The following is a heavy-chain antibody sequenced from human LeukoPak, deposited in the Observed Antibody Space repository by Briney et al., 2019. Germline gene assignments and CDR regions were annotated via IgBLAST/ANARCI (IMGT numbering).Heavy chain of an antibody. J-gene: IGHJ4*02. CDR2: IYTSGST. V-gene: IGHV4-61*02. Sequence: SETLSLTCTVSGGSISSGNYYWSWIRQPAGKGLEWIGRIYTSGSTNYNPSLKSRVTMSVDTSKNQFFLKLSSVTAADTAVYYCARDQGNWGFVWGQGTLVTVSS. CDR3: ARDQGNWGFV. CDR1: GGSISSGNYY. D-gene: IGHD7-27*01.